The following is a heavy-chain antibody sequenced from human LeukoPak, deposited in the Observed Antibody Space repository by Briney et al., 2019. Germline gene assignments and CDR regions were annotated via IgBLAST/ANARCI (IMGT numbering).Heavy chain of an antibody. Sequence: ASVKVSCKASGYTFTGYYMHWVRQAPGQGLEWMGWINPNSGGTNYAQKFQGRVTMTRDTSISTAYMELSRLRFDDTAVYYCEIYMIVGAFDIWGQGTMVTVSS. D-gene: IGHD3-22*01. J-gene: IGHJ3*02. CDR2: INPNSGGT. V-gene: IGHV1-2*02. CDR1: GYTFTGYY. CDR3: EIYMIVGAFDI.